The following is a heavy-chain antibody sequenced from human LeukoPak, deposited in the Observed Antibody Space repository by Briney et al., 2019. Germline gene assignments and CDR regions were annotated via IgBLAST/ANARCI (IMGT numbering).Heavy chain of an antibody. CDR2: ISSSSSYI. V-gene: IGHV3-21*01. D-gene: IGHD2-15*01. Sequence: GGSLRLSCAASGFTFSSYAMSWVRQAPGKGLEWVSSISSSSSYIYYADSVKGRFTISRDNSKNTLYLQMNSLRAEDTAVYYCARDANSIVVVVELPDYWGQGTLVTVSS. J-gene: IGHJ4*02. CDR3: ARDANSIVVVVELPDY. CDR1: GFTFSSYA.